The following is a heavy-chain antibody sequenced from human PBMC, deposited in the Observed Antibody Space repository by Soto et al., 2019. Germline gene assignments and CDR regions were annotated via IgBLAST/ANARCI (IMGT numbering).Heavy chain of an antibody. V-gene: IGHV3-48*03. J-gene: IGHJ6*02. CDR3: ARGRYYVVLTGYFNYGMDV. CDR1: GFTFSTYE. Sequence: PGGSLRLSCAASGFTFSTYEMNWVRQAPGKGLEWLSDIGSSGNIIYYATSVKGRFTISRDNARNSLYLQMNSLRVEDTAVYYCARGRYYVVLTGYFNYGMDVWGQGTTVTVSS. D-gene: IGHD3-9*01. CDR2: IGSSGNII.